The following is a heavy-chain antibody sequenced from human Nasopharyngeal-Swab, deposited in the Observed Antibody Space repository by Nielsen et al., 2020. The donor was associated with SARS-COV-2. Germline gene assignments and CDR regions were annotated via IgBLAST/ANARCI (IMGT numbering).Heavy chain of an antibody. Sequence: SETLSLTCTVSGGSISSGGYSWSWIRQPPGKGLEWIGYINHSGSTNYNPSLKSRVTISVDTSKNQFSLKLSSVTAADTAVYYCARSNKYYDFWSGYYSGGYFDYWGQGTLVTVSS. CDR2: INHSGST. D-gene: IGHD3-3*01. J-gene: IGHJ4*02. CDR3: ARSNKYYDFWSGYYSGGYFDY. CDR1: GGSISSGGYS. V-gene: IGHV4-30-2*01.